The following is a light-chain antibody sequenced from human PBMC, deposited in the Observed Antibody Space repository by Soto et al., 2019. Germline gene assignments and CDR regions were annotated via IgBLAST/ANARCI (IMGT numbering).Light chain of an antibody. J-gene: IGKJ1*01. Sequence: DIQMTQSPSSVSASVGDTVTITCRASQDINSRLAWFQQQPGRPPKYVIQAATMLQSGFPSRFAGSGSGRDFTLTIHTLQPEDYETYYCLQVANFPRTFGQGTKVDIK. CDR1: QDINSR. V-gene: IGKV1-12*01. CDR2: AAT. CDR3: LQVANFPRT.